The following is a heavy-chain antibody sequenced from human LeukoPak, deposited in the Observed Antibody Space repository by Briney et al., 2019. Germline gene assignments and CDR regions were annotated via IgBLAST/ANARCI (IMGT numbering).Heavy chain of an antibody. CDR1: GDSVSKNTYH. Sequence: PSETLSLTCTVSGDSVSKNTYHWGWVRQPPGRGLEWIAYIYYIGNTNYNPSLKSRATISIDTSKNQFSLTLSSVTAADTAVYYCARFRSSGWYYFDSWGQGMPVSVSS. CDR3: ARFRSSGWYYFDS. D-gene: IGHD6-19*01. CDR2: IYYIGNT. J-gene: IGHJ4*02. V-gene: IGHV4-61*05.